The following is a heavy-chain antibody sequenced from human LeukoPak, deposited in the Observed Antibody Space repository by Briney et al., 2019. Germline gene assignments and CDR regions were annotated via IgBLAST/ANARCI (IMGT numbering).Heavy chain of an antibody. V-gene: IGHV3-48*01. Sequence: PGRSLRLSCAASGFTFSSYGMNWVRQAPGKGLEWVSYISSSSSTIYYADSVKGRFTISRDNAKNSLYLQMNSLRAEDTAVYYCARDASPRDYDSSGYISFDYWGQGTLVTVSS. CDR2: ISSSSSTI. CDR1: GFTFSSYG. CDR3: ARDASPRDYDSSGYISFDY. J-gene: IGHJ4*02. D-gene: IGHD3-22*01.